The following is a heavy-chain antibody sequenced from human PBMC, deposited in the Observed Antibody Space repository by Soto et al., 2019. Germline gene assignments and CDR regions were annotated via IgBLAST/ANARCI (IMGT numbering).Heavy chain of an antibody. V-gene: IGHV5-10-1*01. Sequence: RESLKISCKGSGYSFAGYWITWVRQKPGKGLEWMGRIDPSDSQTYYSPSFRGHVTISVTKSITTVFLQWSSLRASDTAMYYCARQIYDSDTGPNFQYYLDSSGPGTPVTVSS. CDR3: ARQIYDSDTGPNFQYYLDS. CDR2: IDPSDSQT. J-gene: IGHJ4*02. D-gene: IGHD5-18*01. CDR1: GYSFAGYW.